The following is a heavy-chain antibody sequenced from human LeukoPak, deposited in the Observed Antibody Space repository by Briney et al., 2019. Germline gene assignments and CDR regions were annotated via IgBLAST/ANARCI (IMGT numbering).Heavy chain of an antibody. CDR2: IIPILGIA. Sequence: GASVEVSCKASGGTFSSYAISWVRQAPGQGLEWMGRIIPILGIANYAQKFQGRVTITADKSTSTAYMELSSLRSEDTAVYYCARDLAAWEQLVLNHVPGWSDPWGQGTLVTVSS. CDR1: GGTFSSYA. V-gene: IGHV1-69*04. D-gene: IGHD6-13*01. CDR3: ARDLAAWEQLVLNHVPGWSDP. J-gene: IGHJ5*02.